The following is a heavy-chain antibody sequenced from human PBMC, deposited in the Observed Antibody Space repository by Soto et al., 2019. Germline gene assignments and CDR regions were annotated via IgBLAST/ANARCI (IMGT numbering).Heavy chain of an antibody. CDR2: ISGHNGNT. CDR1: GYSFTSYG. Sequence: QVQLVQSGAEVKKPGASVKVSCKASGYSFTSYGISWVRQAPGQGPEWMGWISGHNGNTNHPQSLQGRVTMTTDTSRNTAYMALRSLRSDDTAVYYCARHRFNYYDDTVYYYFDYWGQGTLVTVSS. D-gene: IGHD3-22*01. J-gene: IGHJ4*02. V-gene: IGHV1-18*04. CDR3: ARHRFNYYDDTVYYYFDY.